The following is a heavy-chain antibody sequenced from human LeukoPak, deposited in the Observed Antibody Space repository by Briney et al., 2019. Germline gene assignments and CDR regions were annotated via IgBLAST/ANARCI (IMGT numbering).Heavy chain of an antibody. Sequence: RASVKVSCKASRYTFTNYYMHWVRQAPGQGLEWMGIINPSGGSTSYAQKFQGRVTMTRDTSTSTVYMELSSLRSEDTAVYYCARDSEMATIPGRYWGQGTLVTVSS. J-gene: IGHJ4*02. CDR2: INPSGGST. D-gene: IGHD5-24*01. CDR3: ARDSEMATIPGRY. CDR1: RYTFTNYY. V-gene: IGHV1-46*01.